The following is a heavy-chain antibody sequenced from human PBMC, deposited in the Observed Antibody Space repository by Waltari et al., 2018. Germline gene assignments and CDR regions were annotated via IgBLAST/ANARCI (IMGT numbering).Heavy chain of an antibody. CDR3: AKRGWGY. CDR1: GFTFSSYG. Sequence: EVQLLEFGGGLVQPGGSLRLSCAAAGFTFSSYGMSWVCQAPGKGLEWVSAIGGSGCSTYYADSVKGLFTISRDNSKNTLYLQMNSLRAEDTAVYYCAKRGWGYWGQGTLVTVSS. V-gene: IGHV3-23*01. J-gene: IGHJ4*02. CDR2: IGGSGCST. D-gene: IGHD1-26*01.